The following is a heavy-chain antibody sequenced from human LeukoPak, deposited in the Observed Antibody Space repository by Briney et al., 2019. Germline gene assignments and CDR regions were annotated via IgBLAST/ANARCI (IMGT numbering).Heavy chain of an antibody. D-gene: IGHD2-2*01. V-gene: IGHV1-18*01. J-gene: IGHJ4*02. CDR3: ATGRGYCSSTSCYLPDY. CDR2: ISAYSGNT. Sequence: ASVKVSCKASGYTFTSYGISWVRQAPGQGLEWMGWISAYSGNTNYAQKFQGRVTMTEDTSTDTAYMELSSLRSEDTAVYYCATGRGYCSSTSCYLPDYWGQGTLVTVSS. CDR1: GYTFTSYG.